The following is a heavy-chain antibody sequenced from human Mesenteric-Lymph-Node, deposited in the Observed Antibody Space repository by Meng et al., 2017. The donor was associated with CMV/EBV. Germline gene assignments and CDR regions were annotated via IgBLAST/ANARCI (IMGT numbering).Heavy chain of an antibody. CDR3: VRDGHHWNFDY. D-gene: IGHD1-1*01. CDR1: GFSLRTFW. CDR2: INGDGSST. J-gene: IGHJ4*02. Sequence: GGSLRLSCAASGFSLRTFWMHWVRQVPGKGLLWVSRINGDGSSTAYADSVRGRFTISRDNANNMLFLQMNSLRGEDTGVYYCVRDGHHWNFDYWGQGTPVTVSS. V-gene: IGHV3-74*01.